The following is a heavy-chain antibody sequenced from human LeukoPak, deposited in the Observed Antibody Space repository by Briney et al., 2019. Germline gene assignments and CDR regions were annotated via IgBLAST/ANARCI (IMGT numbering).Heavy chain of an antibody. J-gene: IGHJ4*02. CDR1: GFTFSSYA. D-gene: IGHD1-26*01. Sequence: GGSLRLSCAASGFTFSSYAMYWVRQAPGKGLEYVSAISSNGGNTYYANSVKGRFTISRDNSKNALYLQMGSLRAEDMAVYYCAKRGGGSFYFDYWGQGTLATVSS. CDR3: AKRGGGSFYFDY. CDR2: ISSNGGNT. V-gene: IGHV3-64*01.